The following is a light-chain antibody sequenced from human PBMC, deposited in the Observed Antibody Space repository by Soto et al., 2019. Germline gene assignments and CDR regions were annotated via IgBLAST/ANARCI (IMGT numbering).Light chain of an antibody. Sequence: EIVLTQSPATLSLSPGERATLSCRASQSVSSYLAWYQQKPGQAPRLLIYDASNRATGIPARFSGSGSGTDFPLTTSSLEPEDFAVYYCQQRSNWPPSAFGPGTKVDIK. J-gene: IGKJ3*01. CDR2: DAS. V-gene: IGKV3-11*01. CDR1: QSVSSY. CDR3: QQRSNWPPSA.